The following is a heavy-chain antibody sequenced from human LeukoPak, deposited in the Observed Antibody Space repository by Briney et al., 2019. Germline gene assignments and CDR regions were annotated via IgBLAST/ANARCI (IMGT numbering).Heavy chain of an antibody. CDR3: AKDRITMVRGVKGSFDY. D-gene: IGHD3-10*01. Sequence: PGGSLRLSCAASGFTFSSYAMHWVRQAPGKGLEWVAVISHDGSNKYYADSVKGRFTISRDNSKNTLYLQMNSLRAEDTAVYYCAKDRITMVRGVKGSFDYWGQGTLVTVSS. J-gene: IGHJ4*02. V-gene: IGHV3-30*04. CDR2: ISHDGSNK. CDR1: GFTFSSYA.